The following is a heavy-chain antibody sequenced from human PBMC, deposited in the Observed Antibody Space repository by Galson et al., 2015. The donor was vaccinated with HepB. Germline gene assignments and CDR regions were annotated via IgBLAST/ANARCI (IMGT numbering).Heavy chain of an antibody. CDR1: GGSITNFY. CDR3: ARQEDSSGNDEFEI. V-gene: IGHV4-59*08. Sequence: LSLTCTVSGGSITNFYWSWIRQPPGKGLEWIGYIYSSGTTNYNPSLQSRVTISVDTSKNQFSLKLSFVTAADTALYYCARQEDSSGNDEFEIWGQGTMVSGSS. J-gene: IGHJ3*02. D-gene: IGHD3-22*01. CDR2: IYSSGTT.